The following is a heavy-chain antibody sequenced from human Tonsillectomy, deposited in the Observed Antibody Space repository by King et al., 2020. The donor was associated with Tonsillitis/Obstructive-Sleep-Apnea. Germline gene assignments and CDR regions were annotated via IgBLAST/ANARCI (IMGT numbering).Heavy chain of an antibody. CDR1: GXTXSSYA. D-gene: IGHD5-12*01. CDR3: ASLVATAYWFDP. V-gene: IGHV1-69*01. J-gene: IGHJ5*02. Sequence: QRQLVQSGAEVKXPGSSVKXSXXAXGXTXSSYAISWVRQAPGQGLEWMGGIIPIFGTANYPQKFQGRVTITADESTSTAYMELRSLRSEDTAVYYCASLVATAYWFDPWGQGTLVTVSS. CDR2: IIPIFGTA.